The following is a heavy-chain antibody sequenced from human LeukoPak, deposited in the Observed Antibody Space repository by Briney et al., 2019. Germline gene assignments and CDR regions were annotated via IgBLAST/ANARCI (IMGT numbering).Heavy chain of an antibody. D-gene: IGHD5-24*01. V-gene: IGHV1-46*01. CDR1: GYTFTSYY. J-gene: IGHJ3*02. CDR3: ARVRDGYNGAYDI. Sequence: ASVKVSCKASGYTFTSYYMHWVRQAPGQRLEWMGIIKPSGGNTNYAQKFQGRVTMTRDTSTSTVYMELSSLKSEDTAVYYCARVRDGYNGAYDIWGQGTMVTVSS. CDR2: IKPSGGNT.